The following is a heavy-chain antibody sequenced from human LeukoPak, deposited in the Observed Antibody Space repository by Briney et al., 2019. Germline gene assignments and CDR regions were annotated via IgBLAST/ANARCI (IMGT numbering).Heavy chain of an antibody. D-gene: IGHD1-26*01. V-gene: IGHV3-23*01. Sequence: GRSLRLSCAASGFTFSSYAMYCVRQAPGKGLEWVSGISGSGGSTYYADSVEGRFTISRDKSKNTLHLQMNSLRAEDTAVYYCAKGIESSGSYYTCFDYWGQGTLVTVSS. CDR2: ISGSGGST. CDR1: GFTFSSYA. CDR3: AKGIESSGSYYTCFDY. J-gene: IGHJ4*02.